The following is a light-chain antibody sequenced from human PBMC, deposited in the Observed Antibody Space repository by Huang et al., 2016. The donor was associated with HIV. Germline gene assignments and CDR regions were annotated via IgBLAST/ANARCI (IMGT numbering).Light chain of an antibody. J-gene: IGKJ2*01. V-gene: IGKV1-39*01. Sequence: DIQMTQSPSSLSASVGDSVIISCRASQSINKYLNWYQQMPRKAPKLLIYGASTLQRGVSSRFSGSVSGTDFTLTSGSLQPEDAATYYCQQSYKAPRTFGQGTLLEI. CDR3: QQSYKAPRT. CDR2: GAS. CDR1: QSINKY.